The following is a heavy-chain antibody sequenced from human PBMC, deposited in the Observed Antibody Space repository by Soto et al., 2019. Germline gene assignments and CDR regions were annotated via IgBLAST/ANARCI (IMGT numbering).Heavy chain of an antibody. D-gene: IGHD2-15*01. CDR2: IDNHGSST. CDR3: AKYCGDGSCYSAFDS. CDR1: GFTFSNYW. Sequence: GGSLRLSCAASGFTFSNYWMHWVRQAPGKGLVWVSRIDNHGSSTRYVDSVKGRFTISRDNAKNTLYLQMNSLRVEDTGVYYCAKYCGDGSCYSAFDSWGQGSLVTVSS. J-gene: IGHJ4*02. V-gene: IGHV3-74*01.